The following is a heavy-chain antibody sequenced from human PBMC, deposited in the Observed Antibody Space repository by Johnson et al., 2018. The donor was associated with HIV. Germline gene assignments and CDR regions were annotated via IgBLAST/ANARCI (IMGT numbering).Heavy chain of an antibody. V-gene: IGHV3-20*04. CDR3: AREPELELQFSHAFDF. J-gene: IGHJ3*01. Sequence: QLVESGGGVVQPGGSLRLSCAASGLTVSSNYMNWVRQAPGKGLEWVSGINWNGGTPGSADYVKGRFTISRDNAKNSLYLQMNSLRAEDTALYYCAREPELELQFSHAFDFWGQGTMVSVSS. CDR2: INWNGGTP. CDR1: GLTVSSNY. D-gene: IGHD1-7*01.